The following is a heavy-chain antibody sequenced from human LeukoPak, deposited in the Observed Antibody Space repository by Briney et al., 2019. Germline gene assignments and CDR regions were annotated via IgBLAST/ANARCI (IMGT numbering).Heavy chain of an antibody. D-gene: IGHD6-19*01. CDR3: AKESSSGYYFDY. Sequence: GGSLRLSCAASGFTFDDYAMHWVRQAPGKGLEWVSGISWNSGSIGYADSVKGRFTISRDNAKNSLYLQMNSLRAEDMALYYCAKESSSGYYFDYWGQGTPVTVSS. V-gene: IGHV3-9*03. CDR1: GFTFDDYA. J-gene: IGHJ4*02. CDR2: ISWNSGSI.